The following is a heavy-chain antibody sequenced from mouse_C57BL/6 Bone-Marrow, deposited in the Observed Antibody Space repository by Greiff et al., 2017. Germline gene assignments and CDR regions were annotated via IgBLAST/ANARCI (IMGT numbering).Heavy chain of an antibody. CDR3: ARTFFDK. Sequence: QVQLQQPGAELVQPGASVKMSCKASGYTFTSYWMHWVKQRPGQGLEWIGMIHPGGGSTNYNEKFKSKATLTEDKSSSTAYMQLSSLTAEDSAVYCCARTFFDKWCRGTTTTVTA. CDR1: GYTFTSYW. V-gene: IGHV1-64*01. CDR2: IHPGGGST. J-gene: IGHJ2*01.